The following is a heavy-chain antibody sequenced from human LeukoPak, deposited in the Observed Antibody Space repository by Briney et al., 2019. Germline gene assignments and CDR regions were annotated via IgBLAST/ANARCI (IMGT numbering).Heavy chain of an antibody. D-gene: IGHD3-9*01. CDR3: ARHNGFDRGYYYYMDV. CDR2: VYTSGIT. V-gene: IGHV4-4*07. J-gene: IGHJ6*03. CDR1: GGFINSYY. Sequence: SETLSLTCTVSGGFINSYYWSWIRQPAGKGLEWIGRVYTSGITDYNPSLKSRITMSVDTSKNQFSLKLTSVTAADTAVYYCARHNGFDRGYYYYMDVWGKGTTVTISS.